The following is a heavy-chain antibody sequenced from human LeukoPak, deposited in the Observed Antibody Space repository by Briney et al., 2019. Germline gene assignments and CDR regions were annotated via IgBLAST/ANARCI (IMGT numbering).Heavy chain of an antibody. CDR3: ARHSERWLGAFDI. V-gene: IGHV4-59*08. CDR2: IYYSGST. D-gene: IGHD6-19*01. Sequence: SSETLSLTCTVSGGSISSYYWSWIRQPPGKGLEWIGYIYYSGSTNYNPSLKSRVTISVDTSKNQFPLKLSSVTAADTAVYYCARHSERWLGAFDIWGQGTMVTVSS. J-gene: IGHJ3*02. CDR1: GGSISSYY.